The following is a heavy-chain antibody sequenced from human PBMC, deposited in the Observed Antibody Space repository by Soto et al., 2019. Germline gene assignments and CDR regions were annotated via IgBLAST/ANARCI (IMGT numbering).Heavy chain of an antibody. Sequence: SDTLSLTCTVSGGSISSSSYYWGWIRQPPGKGLEWIGSIYYSGSTYYNPSLKSRVTISVDTSKNQFSLKLSSVTAADTAVYYCEAGSDYGYYYYGMDIWGQGTTVTVSS. CDR3: EAGSDYGYYYYGMDI. CDR2: IYYSGST. CDR1: GGSISSSSYY. V-gene: IGHV4-39*01. J-gene: IGHJ6*02. D-gene: IGHD4-17*01.